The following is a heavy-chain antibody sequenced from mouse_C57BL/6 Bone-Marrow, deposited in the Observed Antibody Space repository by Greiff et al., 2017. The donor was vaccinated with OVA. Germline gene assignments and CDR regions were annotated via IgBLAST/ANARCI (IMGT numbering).Heavy chain of an antibody. D-gene: IGHD1-1*01. Sequence: DVQLVESGGDLVKPGGSLKLSCAASGFTFSSYGMSWVRQTPDKRLEWVATISSGGSYTYYPDSVKGRFTISRDNAKNTLYLQMSSLKSDDTAMYDCARPLYYGRYFDVWGTGTTVTVSS. CDR3: ARPLYYGRYFDV. CDR2: ISSGGSYT. J-gene: IGHJ1*03. CDR1: GFTFSSYG. V-gene: IGHV5-6*01.